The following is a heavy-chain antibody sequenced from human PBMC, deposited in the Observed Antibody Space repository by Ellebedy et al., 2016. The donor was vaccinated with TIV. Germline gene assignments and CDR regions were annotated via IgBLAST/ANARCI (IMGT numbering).Heavy chain of an antibody. V-gene: IGHV1-2*02. J-gene: IGHJ4*02. D-gene: IGHD3-22*01. CDR2: INPNSGGT. CDR1: GYTFTGYY. Sequence: ASVKVSXXASGYTFTGYYMLWVRQAPGQGLEWMGWINPNSGGTNYAQKFQGRVTMTRDTSISTAYMELSRLRSDDTAVYYCARVPLTRITMIVPPYWGQGTLVTVSS. CDR3: ARVPLTRITMIVPPY.